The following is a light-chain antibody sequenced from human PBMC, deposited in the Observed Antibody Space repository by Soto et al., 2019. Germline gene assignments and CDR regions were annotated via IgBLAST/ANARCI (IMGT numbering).Light chain of an antibody. CDR1: QGIRND. J-gene: IGKJ3*01. CDR2: AAS. V-gene: IGKV1-6*01. Sequence: AIQMTQSPSSLSASVGDRVTITCRASQGIRNDLGWCQQRPGKAPKLLIYAASSLESGVPSRFSGSGSGTDFTFTISTLQSEDLATYCCQQYDNIPLTFGHGTKVDIK. CDR3: QQYDNIPLT.